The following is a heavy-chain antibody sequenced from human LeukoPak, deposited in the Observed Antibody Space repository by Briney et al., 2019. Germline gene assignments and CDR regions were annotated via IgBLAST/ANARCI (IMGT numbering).Heavy chain of an antibody. Sequence: SETLSLTCAVYGGSFSGYYWSWIRQPPGKGLEWIGEINHSGSTNYNPSLKSRVTISVDTSKNQFSLKLTSVTAADTAMYYCAGRYCSGGRCYRALADYWGQGTLVTVSS. V-gene: IGHV4-34*01. CDR3: AGRYCSGGRCYRALADY. CDR2: INHSGST. D-gene: IGHD2-15*01. CDR1: GGSFSGYY. J-gene: IGHJ4*02.